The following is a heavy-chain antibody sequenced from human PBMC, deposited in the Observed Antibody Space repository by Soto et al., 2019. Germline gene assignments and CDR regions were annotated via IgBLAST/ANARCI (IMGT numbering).Heavy chain of an antibody. CDR3: ARRSEIYNDYGIDV. V-gene: IGHV4-59*01. CDR1: GGSISSCY. CDR2: IYYSGST. Sequence: SETLSLTYTVSGGSISSCYWSWIRQPPGKGLEWIGYIYYSGSTNYNPSLKSRVTISVDTSKNQFSLKLSSVTAADTAVYYCARRSEIYNDYGIDVWGQATTVT. J-gene: IGHJ6*02.